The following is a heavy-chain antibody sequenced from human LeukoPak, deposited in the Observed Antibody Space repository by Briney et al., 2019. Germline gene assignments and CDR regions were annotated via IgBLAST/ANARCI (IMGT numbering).Heavy chain of an antibody. V-gene: IGHV4-31*11. CDR2: IYYSGST. CDR3: ARDESGYSYGS. D-gene: IGHD5-18*01. Sequence: SGTLSLTCAVSGGSISSSNYWSWIRQHPGKGLEWIGYIYYSGSTYYNPSLKSRTTISVDTSKNQFSLKLSSVTATDTAVYYCARDESGYSYGSWGQGTLVTVSS. J-gene: IGHJ5*02. CDR1: GGSISSSNY.